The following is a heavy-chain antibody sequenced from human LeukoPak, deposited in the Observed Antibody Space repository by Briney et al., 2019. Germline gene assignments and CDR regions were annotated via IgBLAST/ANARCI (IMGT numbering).Heavy chain of an antibody. CDR2: IYYSGST. J-gene: IGHJ4*02. CDR1: GGSISSSSYY. V-gene: IGHV4-39*01. D-gene: IGHD6-19*01. Sequence: SETLSLTCTVSGGSISSSSYYWGWIRQPPGKGLEWIGSIYYSGSTYYNPSLKSRATISVDTSKNQFSLKLSSVTAADTAVYYCANQAVAGTGGYYFDYWGQGTLVTVSS. CDR3: ANQAVAGTGGYYFDY.